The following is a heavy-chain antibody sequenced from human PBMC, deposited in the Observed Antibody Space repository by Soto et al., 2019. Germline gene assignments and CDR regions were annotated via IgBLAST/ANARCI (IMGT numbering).Heavy chain of an antibody. CDR3: ARGVRWELLYYYYGMDV. Sequence: PSETLSLTCTVSGGSISSSSYYWGWIRQPPGKGLEWIGSIYYSGSTYYNPSLKSRVTISVDTSKNQFSLKLSSVTAADTAVYYCARGVRWELLYYYYGMDVWGQGTTVTVSS. J-gene: IGHJ6*02. D-gene: IGHD1-26*01. CDR1: GGSISSSSYY. V-gene: IGHV4-39*01. CDR2: IYYSGST.